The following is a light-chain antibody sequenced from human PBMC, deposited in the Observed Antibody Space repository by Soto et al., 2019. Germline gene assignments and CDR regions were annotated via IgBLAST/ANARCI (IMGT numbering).Light chain of an antibody. J-gene: IGKJ3*01. CDR2: GAS. CDR1: QNVSTW. V-gene: IGKV1-12*01. CDR3: QQRSRFPFT. Sequence: DIQIPQSPSSVSASVGDRVTVTCRASQNVSTWLTWYQQTPGKAPNLLIYGASTLQRGVPSRFSGSGSGTEFTLAISSLQPEDFAIYFCQQRSRFPFTFGPGTRVDF.